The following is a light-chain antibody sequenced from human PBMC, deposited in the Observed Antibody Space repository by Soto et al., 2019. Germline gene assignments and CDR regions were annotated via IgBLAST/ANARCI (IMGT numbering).Light chain of an antibody. V-gene: IGKV2-28*01. CDR2: LGS. CDR3: MQALQTPIT. CDR1: QSLLHSNGYNY. J-gene: IGKJ5*01. Sequence: DIVMTQSPLSLPVTPGEPASISCRSSQSLLHSNGYNYLDWYLQKQGQSPQLLIYLGSNRASGVPDRFSGSGSGTDFTLQISRVEAEDVGVYYCMQALQTPITFGQGTRLEIK.